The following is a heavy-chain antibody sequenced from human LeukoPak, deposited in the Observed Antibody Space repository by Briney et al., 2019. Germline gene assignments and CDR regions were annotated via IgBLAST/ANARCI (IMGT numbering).Heavy chain of an antibody. D-gene: IGHD1-1*01. CDR3: ARRMGSKLTKYDAFDL. V-gene: IGHV1-2*02. Sequence: SVXVSCKASEYTFMDYYIQWVRQAPGQGLEWMGWINPNSGGTTPSQKFQDRVTLTTDTSVSTAYMELTWLTSDDTAVYYCARRMGSKLTKYDAFDLWGQGTLVTVS. J-gene: IGHJ3*01. CDR2: INPNSGGT. CDR1: EYTFMDYY.